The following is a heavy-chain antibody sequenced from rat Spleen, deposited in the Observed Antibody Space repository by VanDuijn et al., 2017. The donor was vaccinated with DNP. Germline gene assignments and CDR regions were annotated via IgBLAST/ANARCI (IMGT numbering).Heavy chain of an antibody. V-gene: IGHV5-7*01. CDR1: GFTFSDYD. CDR2: ITYDGSNT. Sequence: EVQLVESGGGLVQPGRSMKLSCAASGFTFSDYDMAWVRQAPKKGLEWVATITYDGSNTYYRDSVKGRFTISRDNAKSTLYLQRDSLRSEDTATYYCAIHYYDGSYYFDYWGQGVMVTVSS. J-gene: IGHJ2*01. D-gene: IGHD1-12*02. CDR3: AIHYYDGSYYFDY.